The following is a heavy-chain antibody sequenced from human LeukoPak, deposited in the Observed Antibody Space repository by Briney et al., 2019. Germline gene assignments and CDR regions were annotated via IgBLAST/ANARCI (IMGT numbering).Heavy chain of an antibody. CDR3: ARVPTGGYYFDY. D-gene: IGHD1-1*01. CDR1: GFTFSSYA. J-gene: IGHJ4*02. V-gene: IGHV3-30*04. CDR2: ISYDGSNK. Sequence: SGGSLRLSCAASGFTFSSYAMHWVRQAPGKGLEWVAVISYDGSNKYYADSVKGRFTISRDNSKNTLYLQMNSLRAEDTAVYYCARVPTGGYYFDYWGQGTLVTVSS.